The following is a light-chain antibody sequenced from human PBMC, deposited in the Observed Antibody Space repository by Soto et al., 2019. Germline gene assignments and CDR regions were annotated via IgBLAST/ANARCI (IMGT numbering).Light chain of an antibody. CDR3: HQSFGSPFT. Sequence: DIQMTQSPSSLSASVGDRVTITCRASRTITKFLNWYHQKPGKAPNLLIYSSSNLESGVPTRFSGTGPGTDFALTISSLQPEDFGTYYCHQSFGSPFTFGQGTRVDIK. J-gene: IGKJ5*01. CDR1: RTITKF. CDR2: SSS. V-gene: IGKV1-39*01.